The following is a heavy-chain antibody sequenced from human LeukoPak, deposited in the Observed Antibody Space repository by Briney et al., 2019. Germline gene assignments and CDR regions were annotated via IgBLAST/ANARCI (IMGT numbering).Heavy chain of an antibody. D-gene: IGHD2-2*01. CDR2: IYYTGST. V-gene: IGHV4-59*12. Sequence: SETLSLTCTVSSGTISTYYWSWFRQPPGKGLEWIGYIYYTGSTNYNPSLKSRVTISLETSKNQFSLKLSSVTAADTAVYYCAVGYCSSTSCSRGAEYFQHWGQGTLVTVSS. J-gene: IGHJ1*01. CDR3: AVGYCSSTSCSRGAEYFQH. CDR1: SGTISTYY.